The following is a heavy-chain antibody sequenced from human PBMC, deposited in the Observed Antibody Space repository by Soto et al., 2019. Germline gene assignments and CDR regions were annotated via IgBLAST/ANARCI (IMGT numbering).Heavy chain of an antibody. CDR3: ARKGSSGWFDP. J-gene: IGHJ5*02. CDR1: GGSISSYY. Sequence: QVQLQESGPGLVKPSETLSLTCTVSGGSISSYYWSWIRQPPGKGLEWIGYIYHSGSTNYNPSLKSRVTISVDTSKNQFSLKLSSVTAADTAVYYCARKGSSGWFDPWGQGTLVTVSS. D-gene: IGHD1-26*01. V-gene: IGHV4-59*01. CDR2: IYHSGST.